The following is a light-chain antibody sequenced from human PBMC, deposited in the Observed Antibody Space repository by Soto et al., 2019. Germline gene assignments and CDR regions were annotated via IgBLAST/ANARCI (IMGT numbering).Light chain of an antibody. V-gene: IGLV2-23*01. CDR3: CSFAVGAALV. CDR1: SSNVGTYDL. J-gene: IGLJ2*01. Sequence: ALTQPASVSASPGQSITISCTGTSSNVGTYDLVSWYQHHPDKAPKLIIYEGTKRPSGISSRFSGSKSGNTASLTISGLQAEDDADYYCCSFAVGAALVFGGGTNSPS. CDR2: EGT.